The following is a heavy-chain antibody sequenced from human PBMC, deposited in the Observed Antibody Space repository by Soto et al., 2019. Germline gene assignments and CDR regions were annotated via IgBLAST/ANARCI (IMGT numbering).Heavy chain of an antibody. CDR1: GFTFSRYS. D-gene: IGHD2-15*01. Sequence: EVQLVESGGGLVKPGGSLRLSCAASGFTFSRYSMNWVRQAPGKGLEWVSSISSSSSYIYYADSVKGRFTISRDNAKNSLYLQMNSLRAEDTAVYYCAREWVAATMYGVDYWGQGTLVTVSS. J-gene: IGHJ4*02. V-gene: IGHV3-21*01. CDR2: ISSSSSYI. CDR3: AREWVAATMYGVDY.